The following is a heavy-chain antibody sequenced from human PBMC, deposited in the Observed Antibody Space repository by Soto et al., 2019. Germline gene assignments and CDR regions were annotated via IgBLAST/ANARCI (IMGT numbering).Heavy chain of an antibody. J-gene: IGHJ5*02. Sequence: SETLSLTCTVSGGSISSSYWSWIRQPPVKGLVWIGYIYYSGSTHYNPPLESRVTISVDTFKNHFSLKLSSVTAADTAVYYCARGIAAAGRPYGNWFDPWGQGTLVTVS. CDR2: IYYSGST. CDR3: ARGIAAAGRPYGNWFDP. CDR1: GGSISSSY. D-gene: IGHD6-13*01. V-gene: IGHV4-59*01.